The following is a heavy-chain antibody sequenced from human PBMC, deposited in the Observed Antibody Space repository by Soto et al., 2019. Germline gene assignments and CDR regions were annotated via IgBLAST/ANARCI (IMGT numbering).Heavy chain of an antibody. D-gene: IGHD3-10*01. CDR3: AALNGALDY. CDR1: GDSFSSYY. CDR2: IFHTGNT. J-gene: IGHJ4*02. V-gene: IGHV4-59*01. Sequence: SETLSLTCTVSGDSFSSYYWTWIRQPPGKRLEWVAYIFHTGNTNYNPSLKSRVTISVDTSKNQFSLKLRSVTPADTAVYYCAALNGALDYWGPGTLVTVSS.